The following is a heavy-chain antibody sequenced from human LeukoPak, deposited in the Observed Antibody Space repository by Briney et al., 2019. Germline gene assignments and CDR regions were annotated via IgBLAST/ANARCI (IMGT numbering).Heavy chain of an antibody. CDR3: AKGIAAIGNSQIFDY. CDR2: ISVSGGST. Sequence: GGSLRLSCAASGFTYSSYAMSWVRQAPGKGREWGSPISVSGGSTYYADSVKGRVTISRDNSKNTLYLQMNSLRTEDTAVYYCAKGIAAIGNSQIFDYWGQGILVTVSS. CDR1: GFTYSSYA. D-gene: IGHD6-13*01. V-gene: IGHV3-23*01. J-gene: IGHJ4*02.